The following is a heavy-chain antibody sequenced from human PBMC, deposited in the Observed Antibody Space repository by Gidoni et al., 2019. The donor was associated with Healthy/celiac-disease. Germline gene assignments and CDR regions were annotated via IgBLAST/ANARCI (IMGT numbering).Heavy chain of an antibody. Sequence: EVQLVQSGAEGKKPGGSLRISCKGSGYSFTSYWISWVRQMPGKGLEWMGRIDPSASYTNYRPSFQGHVTISADKSISTAYLQWSSLKASDTAMYYCATDRYCSGGSCYSDYYYYYMDVWGKGTTVTVSS. J-gene: IGHJ6*03. CDR3: ATDRYCSGGSCYSDYYYYYMDV. D-gene: IGHD2-15*01. CDR1: GYSFTSYW. CDR2: IDPSASYT. V-gene: IGHV5-10-1*03.